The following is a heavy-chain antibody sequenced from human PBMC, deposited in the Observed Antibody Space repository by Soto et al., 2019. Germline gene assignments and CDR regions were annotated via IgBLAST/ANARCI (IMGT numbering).Heavy chain of an antibody. CDR1: GFTFSNAW. D-gene: IGHD3-10*01. CDR3: AKDLSYYGSGPTSMDV. V-gene: IGHV3-15*07. J-gene: IGHJ6*02. CDR2: VKSKTDGGTT. Sequence: GGSLRLSCAASGFTFSNAWINWVRQAPGKGLEWVGRVKSKTDGGTTDFAAPVKGRFAISRDNSKNTLYLQMNSLRAEDTAVYYCAKDLSYYGSGPTSMDVWGQGTTVTVSS.